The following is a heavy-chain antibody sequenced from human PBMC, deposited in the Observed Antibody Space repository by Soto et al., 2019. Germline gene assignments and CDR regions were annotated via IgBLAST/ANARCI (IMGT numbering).Heavy chain of an antibody. V-gene: IGHV3-15*07. CDR2: IKSKTDGGTT. CDR1: GFTFSNAW. D-gene: IGHD2-15*01. CDR3: TTGSILGYCSGGSCYSELIYDAFDI. J-gene: IGHJ3*02. Sequence: GGSLRLSCAASGFTFSNAWMNWVRQAPGKGLEWVGRIKSKTDGGTTDYAAPVKGRFTISRDDSKNTLYLQMNSLKTEDTAVYYCTTGSILGYCSGGSCYSELIYDAFDIWGQGTMVTVSS.